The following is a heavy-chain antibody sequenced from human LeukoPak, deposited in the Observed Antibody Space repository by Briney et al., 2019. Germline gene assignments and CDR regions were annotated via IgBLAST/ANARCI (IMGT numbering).Heavy chain of an antibody. CDR1: GGSISSSSYY. D-gene: IGHD3-22*01. CDR3: ARQVWGYYDSSGYQPLFDY. Sequence: SETLSLTCTVSGGSISSSSYYWGWIRQPPGKGLEWIGSIYYSGSTYYNPSLKSRVTISVDTSKNRFSLKLSSVTAADTVVYYCARQVWGYYDSSGYQPLFDYWGQGTLVTVSS. V-gene: IGHV4-39*01. J-gene: IGHJ4*02. CDR2: IYYSGST.